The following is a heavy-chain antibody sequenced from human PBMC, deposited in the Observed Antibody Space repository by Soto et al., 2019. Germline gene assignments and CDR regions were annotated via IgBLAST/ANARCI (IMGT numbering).Heavy chain of an antibody. CDR3: ARDVRPPGLAYFDL. CDR2: VHHTGNT. V-gene: IGHV4-59*01. CDR1: GGSMSRYY. Sequence: PSETLSLTCSFSGGSMSRYYWTWFRQPPGKGLEWIGNVHHTGNTNYNASLKSRVTISLDTSNSDFSLHLTSVTAADTAVYYCARDVRPPGLAYFDLWGPGTLVT. J-gene: IGHJ2*01. D-gene: IGHD2-8*02.